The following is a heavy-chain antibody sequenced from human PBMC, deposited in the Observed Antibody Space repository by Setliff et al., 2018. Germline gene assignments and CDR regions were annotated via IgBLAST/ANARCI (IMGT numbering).Heavy chain of an antibody. V-gene: IGHV4-61*09. J-gene: IGHJ6*03. Sequence: SETLSLTCTVSGDSISSRRNYWGWFRQPAGKELEWIGQVYTSWSSNYNPSRKSRVAISLDTSKNQFSLSLTSVTAADTAVYYCARMSGFQYIDVWDKGTTVTVSS. D-gene: IGHD3-3*01. CDR3: ARMSGFQYIDV. CDR1: GDSISSRRNY. CDR2: VYTSWSS.